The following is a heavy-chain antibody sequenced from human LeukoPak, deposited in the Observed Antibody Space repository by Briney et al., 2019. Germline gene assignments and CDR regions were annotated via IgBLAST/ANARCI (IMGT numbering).Heavy chain of an antibody. J-gene: IGHJ4*02. CDR1: GGSFSNFY. V-gene: IGHV4-34*01. D-gene: IGHD1-26*01. CDR2: ITQSGNT. Sequence: SETLSLTCAIYGGSFSNFYWNWIRQSPGKGLEWIGEITQSGNTNYNPSLKSRVTMSVDTSRNQVSLKLSSVTAADTAVYYCARESSGSYIIPYYFDSWGQGTLVTVSS. CDR3: ARESSGSYIIPYYFDS.